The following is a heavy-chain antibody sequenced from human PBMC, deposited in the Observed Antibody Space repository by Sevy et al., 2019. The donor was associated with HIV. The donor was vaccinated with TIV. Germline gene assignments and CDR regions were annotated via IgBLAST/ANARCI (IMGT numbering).Heavy chain of an antibody. CDR3: ARVSHYYDILTGYYPAPAFYLDY. Sequence: GGSLRLSCAASGFTFSGYNMHWVRQAPGKGLEWVAVISYAGSNKYYADSVKGRFTISRDNSKNTLYLQMNSLRAEDTAVYYCARVSHYYDILTGYYPAPAFYLDYWGQGTLVTVSS. J-gene: IGHJ4*02. CDR1: GFTFSGYN. D-gene: IGHD3-9*01. V-gene: IGHV3-30-3*01. CDR2: ISYAGSNK.